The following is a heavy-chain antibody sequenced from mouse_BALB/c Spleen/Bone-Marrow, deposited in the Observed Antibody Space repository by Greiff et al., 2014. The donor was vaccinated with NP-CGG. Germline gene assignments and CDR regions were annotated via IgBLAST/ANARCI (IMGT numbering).Heavy chain of an antibody. D-gene: IGHD2-3*01. CDR2: LDPANGNT. J-gene: IGHJ4*01. CDR1: GFNIKDTY. Sequence: EVKLMESGAELVKPGASVKLSCTASGFNIKDTYMHWVKQRPDQALGWIGRLDPANGNTKYDPKFQGKATITADTSSNPAYLQLSSLTSEDTAVYYCARGLLQYYYAMDYWGQGTSVTVSS. CDR3: ARGLLQYYYAMDY. V-gene: IGHV14-3*02.